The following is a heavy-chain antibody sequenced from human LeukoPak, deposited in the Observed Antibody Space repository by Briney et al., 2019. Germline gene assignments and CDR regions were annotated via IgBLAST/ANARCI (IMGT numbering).Heavy chain of an antibody. V-gene: IGHV1-69*06. J-gene: IGHJ4*02. Sequence: ASVKVSCKASGGTFSSYAISWVRQAPGQGLEWMGGIIPIFGTANYAQKFQGRVTITADKSTSTAYMELSSLRSEDTAVYYCARVGWGRGYFDYWGQGTLVTVSS. CDR2: IIPIFGTA. CDR3: ARVGWGRGYFDY. D-gene: IGHD7-27*01. CDR1: GGTFSSYA.